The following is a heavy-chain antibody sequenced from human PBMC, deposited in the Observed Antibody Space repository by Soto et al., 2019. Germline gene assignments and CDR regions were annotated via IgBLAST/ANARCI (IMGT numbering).Heavy chain of an antibody. Sequence: GGSLRLSCAASEFTFSNYAMSWVRQAPGKGLEWVSSISDNGGTTYYADSVKGRFTISRDNSKNTLYLQMNSLRAEDTAVYYCAKYPQQLIVYFDYWGQETQVTVSS. V-gene: IGHV3-23*01. D-gene: IGHD6-13*01. CDR3: AKYPQQLIVYFDY. CDR2: ISDNGGTT. CDR1: EFTFSNYA. J-gene: IGHJ4*02.